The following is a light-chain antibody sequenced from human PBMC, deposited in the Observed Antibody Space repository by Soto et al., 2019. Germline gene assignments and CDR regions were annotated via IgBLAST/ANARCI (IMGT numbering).Light chain of an antibody. J-gene: IGKJ1*01. V-gene: IGKV1-9*01. CDR3: QQLNSYPRT. Sequence: IQLTQSPSSLSASVGDRVTITCRASQGISSYLAWYQQKPGKAPKLLIYAASTLQSGVPSRFSGSGSGTDFTLTINNLQPEDFATYYCQQLNSYPRTFGQGTKVEIK. CDR2: AAS. CDR1: QGISSY.